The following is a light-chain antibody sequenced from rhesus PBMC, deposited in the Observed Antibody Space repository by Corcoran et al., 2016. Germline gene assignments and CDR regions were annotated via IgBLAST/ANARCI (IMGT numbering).Light chain of an antibody. CDR3: LQHSSYPYS. Sequence: DIQMTQSPSSLSASVGDTVTITCRASQGSSSYLNWFQQKPGKAPKFLIYAASSLESGVPSRFSGSGAGTDFTLTVSSLQPEDCAVYYCLQHSSYPYSFSQGTKVEIK. CDR1: QGSSSY. V-gene: IGKV1-28*03. J-gene: IGKJ2*01. CDR2: AAS.